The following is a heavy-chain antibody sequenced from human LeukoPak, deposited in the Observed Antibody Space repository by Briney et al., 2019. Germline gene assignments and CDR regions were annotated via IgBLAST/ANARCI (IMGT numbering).Heavy chain of an antibody. Sequence: ASVKDSSKTSGYTFTDEYIHWVRQAPGHGLQCMGWMHPNTGDTVYVQKFQGRVTFTRDTSISTAYMELHRLRSDDTAVYYCVRHLTDPTSGDYWGQGTLVTVSS. CDR2: MHPNTGDT. J-gene: IGHJ4*02. D-gene: IGHD1-14*01. CDR3: VRHLTDPTSGDY. V-gene: IGHV1-2*02. CDR1: GYTFTDEY.